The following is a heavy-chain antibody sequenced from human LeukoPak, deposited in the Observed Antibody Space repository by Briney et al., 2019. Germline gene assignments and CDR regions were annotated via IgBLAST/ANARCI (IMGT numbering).Heavy chain of an antibody. V-gene: IGHV1-46*01. CDR1: GYTFTKYF. CDR2: INPRGGST. J-gene: IGHJ5*02. Sequence: ASVEVSCKASGYTFTKYFMHWVRQAPGQGLEWMGIINPRGGSTGYAQKFQGRITMTTDMSTRTVYMELSSLESEDTAVYYCARRDCVGDCYSNWFDPWGQGTLVTVSS. D-gene: IGHD2-21*02. CDR3: ARRDCVGDCYSNWFDP.